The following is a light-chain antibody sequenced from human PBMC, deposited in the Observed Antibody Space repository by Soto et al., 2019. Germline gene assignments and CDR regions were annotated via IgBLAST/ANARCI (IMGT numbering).Light chain of an antibody. V-gene: IGLV2-14*01. CDR1: SSDVGGYNY. CDR2: DVS. Sequence: QSVLTQPASVSGSPGQSITISCTGTSSDVGGYNYVSWYQQHPGKAPKLMIYDVSNRPSGVSNRFSGSKSGNTASLTISGLQAEDEADYYCSSYTSSSTPLVFGTGTKADRP. CDR3: SSYTSSSTPLV. J-gene: IGLJ1*01.